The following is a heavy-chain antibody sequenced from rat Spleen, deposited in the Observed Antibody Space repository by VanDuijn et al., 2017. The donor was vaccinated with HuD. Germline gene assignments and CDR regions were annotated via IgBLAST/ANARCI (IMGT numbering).Heavy chain of an antibody. CDR2: ITHTGGST. V-gene: IGHV5-31*01. J-gene: IGHJ2*01. CDR1: GFTFNNYW. CDR3: ARDRGYNYFDY. Sequence: EVQLVESGGGLVQPGRSLKLSCVASGFTFNNYWMTWIRQVPGKGLEWVASITHTGGSTYYPDSVKARFTFSRDNAKSTRYLQMNSLRSEDTATYYCARDRGYNYFDYWGQGVMVTVSS. D-gene: IGHD1-9*01.